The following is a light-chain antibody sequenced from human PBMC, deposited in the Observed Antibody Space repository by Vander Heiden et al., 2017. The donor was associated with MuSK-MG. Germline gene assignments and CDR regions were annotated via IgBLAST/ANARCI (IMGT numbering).Light chain of an antibody. V-gene: IGKV4-1*01. CDR3: QQDYSTVT. CDR1: QSGLYSSKNKNY. J-gene: IGKJ3*01. CDR2: RAA. Sequence: DIVRSQSPDSVAVSLGERAGINCKASQSGLYSSKNKNYLAWYQQKPGQPPKLIIYRAATREYGVPDRFSGRGSGKDFTHTSSSRQVEDGAGYYGQQDYSTVTFGHGTKVXIK.